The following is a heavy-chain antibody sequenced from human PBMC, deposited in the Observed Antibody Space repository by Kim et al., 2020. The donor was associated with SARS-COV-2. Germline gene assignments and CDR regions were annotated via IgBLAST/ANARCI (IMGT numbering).Heavy chain of an antibody. CDR2: INTNTGNP. D-gene: IGHD2-2*02. J-gene: IGHJ4*02. Sequence: ASVKVSCKASGYTFTSYAMNWVRQAPGQGLEWMGWINTNTGNPTYAQGFTGRFVFSLDTSVSTAYLQISSLKAEDTAVYYCARVPIRPGYCSSTSCYRGAFNYWGQGTLVTVSS. CDR3: ARVPIRPGYCSSTSCYRGAFNY. V-gene: IGHV7-4-1*02. CDR1: GYTFTSYA.